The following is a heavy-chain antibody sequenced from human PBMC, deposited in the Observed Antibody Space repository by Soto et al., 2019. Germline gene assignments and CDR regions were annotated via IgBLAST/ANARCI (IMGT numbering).Heavy chain of an antibody. D-gene: IGHD6-19*01. CDR1: GFTFSNVW. CDR2: IKSKTDGGTT. CDR3: TPLALKYSSGWYEFSD. J-gene: IGHJ4*02. V-gene: IGHV3-15*07. Sequence: EVQLVESGGGLVKPGGSLRLSCAASGFTFSNVWMNWVRQAPGKGLEWVGRIKSKTDGGTTDYAAPVKGRFTISRDDSKHTLYLQMNSLKTADTAVYYCTPLALKYSSGWYEFSDWGQGTLVTVSS.